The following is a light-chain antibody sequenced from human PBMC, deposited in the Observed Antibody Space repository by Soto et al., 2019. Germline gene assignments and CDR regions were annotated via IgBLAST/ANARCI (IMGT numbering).Light chain of an antibody. CDR3: QQYNNSPLT. V-gene: IGKV3-15*01. CDR2: GAS. Sequence: VMTQSPATLSVSPGERATLSCRASQSVSSNLAWYQQIPGQAPRLLIYGASTRATGIPDRFSGSGSGTEFTLTISSLQSEDCAVYYCQQYNNSPLTFGGGTKVEIK. CDR1: QSVSSN. J-gene: IGKJ4*01.